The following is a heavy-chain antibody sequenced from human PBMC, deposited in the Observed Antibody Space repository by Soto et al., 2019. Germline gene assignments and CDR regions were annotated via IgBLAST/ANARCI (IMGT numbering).Heavy chain of an antibody. J-gene: IGHJ6*02. V-gene: IGHV3-30*18. CDR3: AKDQLKMASAYYGMDV. CDR2: ISYDGSNK. CDR1: GFTFSSYG. D-gene: IGHD5-12*01. Sequence: RRLSCAASGFTFSSYGMHWVRQAPGKGLEWVAVISYDGSNKYYADSVKGRFTISRDNSKNTLYLQMNSLRAEDTAVYYCAKDQLKMASAYYGMDVWGQGTTVTVSS.